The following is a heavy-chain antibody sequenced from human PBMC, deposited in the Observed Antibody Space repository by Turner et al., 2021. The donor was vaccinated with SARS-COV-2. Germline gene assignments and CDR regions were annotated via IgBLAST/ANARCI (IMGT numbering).Heavy chain of an antibody. V-gene: IGHV3-74*01. CDR3: ARDHSGVYYAMDV. CDR2: FISDRSST. Sequence: EVQLVESGGGLGQPGGSLRLSCAASGFTFSSYWMHWVRQAPGKGLVWVSRFISDRSSTSYADSVKGRFTISRDNAKNTLYLQMISLRAEDTAVYYCARDHSGVYYAMDVWGQGTTVTVSS. J-gene: IGHJ6*02. D-gene: IGHD3-10*01. CDR1: GFTFSSYW.